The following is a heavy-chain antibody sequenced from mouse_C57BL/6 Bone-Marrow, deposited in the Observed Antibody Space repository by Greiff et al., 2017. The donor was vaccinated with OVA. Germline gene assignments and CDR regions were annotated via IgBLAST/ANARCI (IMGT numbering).Heavy chain of an antibody. CDR2: INPSNGGT. CDR1: GYTFTSYW. CDR3: ARWGYYGSSRYFDV. V-gene: IGHV1-53*01. D-gene: IGHD1-1*01. Sequence: QVQLQQPGTELVKPGASVKLSCKASGYTFTSYWMHWVKQRPGQGLEWIGNINPSNGGTNYNEKFKSKATLTVDKPSSTAYMQLSSLTSEDSAVYYCARWGYYGSSRYFDVWGTGTTVTVSS. J-gene: IGHJ1*03.